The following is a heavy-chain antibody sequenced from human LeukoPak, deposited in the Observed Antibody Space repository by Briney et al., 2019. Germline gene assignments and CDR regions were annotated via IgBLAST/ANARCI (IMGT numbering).Heavy chain of an antibody. D-gene: IGHD6-13*01. J-gene: IGHJ4*02. V-gene: IGHV1-58*02. Sequence: SVKVSCKTSGFTFSSSAIQWVRQARGERLEWVGWIGVGNGNTNYAHKLQERVTITRDMSTSTAYMELSSLRSEDTAVYYCARDGDSSSWEFDYWGQGTLVTVSS. CDR2: IGVGNGNT. CDR3: ARDGDSSSWEFDY. CDR1: GFTFSSSA.